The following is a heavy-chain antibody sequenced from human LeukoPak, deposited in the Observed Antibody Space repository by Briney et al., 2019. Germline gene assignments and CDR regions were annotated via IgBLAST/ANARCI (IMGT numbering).Heavy chain of an antibody. Sequence: GGSLRLSCAASGFTFSTYWMSWVRQAPGKGLEWVANIKQDGSEKYYVDSVKGRFTISRDNAKNSLYLQMNTLRPEDTAVYYCARERQNKDFWSGGDYWGQGTLVTVSS. CDR1: GFTFSTYW. CDR2: IKQDGSEK. D-gene: IGHD3-3*01. V-gene: IGHV3-7*01. J-gene: IGHJ4*02. CDR3: ARERQNKDFWSGGDY.